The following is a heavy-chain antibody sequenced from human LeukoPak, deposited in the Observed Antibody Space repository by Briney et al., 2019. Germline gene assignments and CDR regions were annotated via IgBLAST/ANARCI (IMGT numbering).Heavy chain of an antibody. Sequence: SQTLSLTCTVSGGSISSGDYYWSWIRQPPGKGLEWIAYIYYTGTTNYNPSLKSRVTISIDTSKNQFSLRLTSVTAADTAVYYCARQGIDAFDIWGQGTLVTVSS. CDR2: IYYTGTT. CDR3: ARQGIDAFDI. J-gene: IGHJ3*02. CDR1: GGSISSGDYY. V-gene: IGHV4-61*09.